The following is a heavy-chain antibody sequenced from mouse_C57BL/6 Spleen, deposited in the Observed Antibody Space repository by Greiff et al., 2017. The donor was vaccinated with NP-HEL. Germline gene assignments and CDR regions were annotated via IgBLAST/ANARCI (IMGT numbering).Heavy chain of an antibody. CDR1: GYTFTDYN. CDR2: INPNNGGT. CDR3: ARSRPLLLPFDY. D-gene: IGHD1-1*01. J-gene: IGHJ2*01. V-gene: IGHV1-22*01. Sequence: EVQLQQSGPELVKPGASVKMSCKASGYTFTDYNMHWVKQSHGKSLEWIGYINPNNGGTSYNQKFKGKATLTVNKSSSTAYMERRSLTSEESAVYYCARSRPLLLPFDYWGQGTTLTVSS.